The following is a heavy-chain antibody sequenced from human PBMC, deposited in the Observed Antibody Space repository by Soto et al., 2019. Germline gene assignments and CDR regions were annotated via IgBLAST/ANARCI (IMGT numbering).Heavy chain of an antibody. CDR1: GFTFSSYS. D-gene: IGHD3-22*01. Sequence: EVQLVESGGGLVKPGGSLRLSCAASGFTFSSYSMNWVRQAPGKGLEWVSSISSSSSYIYYADSVKGRFTISRDNAKNSLYLQMNSLRAEDTAVYSCARDNLPGYYEHRGGGMDVWGQGTTVTVSS. CDR2: ISSSSSYI. J-gene: IGHJ6*02. V-gene: IGHV3-21*01. CDR3: ARDNLPGYYEHRGGGMDV.